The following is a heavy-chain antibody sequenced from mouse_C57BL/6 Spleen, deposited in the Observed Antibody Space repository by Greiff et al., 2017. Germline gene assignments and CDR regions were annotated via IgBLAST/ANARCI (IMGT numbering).Heavy chain of an antibody. V-gene: IGHV5-9-1*02. CDR3: TREGSSYWYFDV. CDR2: ISSGGDYL. Sequence: EVQLVESGEGLVKPGGSLKLSCAASGFTFSSYAMSWVRQTPEKRLEWVAYISSGGDYLYYADTVKGRFTISRDHARNTLYLQMSSLKSEDTAMYYCTREGSSYWYFDVWGTGTTVTVSS. J-gene: IGHJ1*03. D-gene: IGHD1-1*01. CDR1: GFTFSSYA.